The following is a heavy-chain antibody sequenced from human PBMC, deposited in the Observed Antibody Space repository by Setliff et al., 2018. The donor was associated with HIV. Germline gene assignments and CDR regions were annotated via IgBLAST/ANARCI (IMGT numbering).Heavy chain of an antibody. Sequence: SETLSLTCTVSGGSITSYYWNWIRQSPGKGLEWIGYIFDSGTTKYNPSVTSRVTISVDASKNQFFLQLISVTAADTAVYYCARDYYESSGYYGWRFDPWGQGTLVTVSS. V-gene: IGHV4-4*09. CDR3: ARDYYESSGYYGWRFDP. CDR2: IFDSGTT. CDR1: GGSITSYY. D-gene: IGHD3-22*01. J-gene: IGHJ5*02.